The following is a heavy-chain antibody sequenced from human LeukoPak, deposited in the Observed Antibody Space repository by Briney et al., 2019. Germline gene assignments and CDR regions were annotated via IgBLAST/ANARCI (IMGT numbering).Heavy chain of an antibody. CDR3: AKIGVIGNWYYDV. CDR2: ISYDGSNK. CDR1: GFTFSSYD. D-gene: IGHD3-10*01. Sequence: GGSLRLSCAASGFTFSSYDMHWVRQAPGKGLEWVAVISYDGSNKYYADSVKGRFTISRDNSKNTLYLQMNSLRAGDTAIYHCAKIGVIGNWYYDVWGRGTLVTVSS. V-gene: IGHV3-30*18. J-gene: IGHJ2*01.